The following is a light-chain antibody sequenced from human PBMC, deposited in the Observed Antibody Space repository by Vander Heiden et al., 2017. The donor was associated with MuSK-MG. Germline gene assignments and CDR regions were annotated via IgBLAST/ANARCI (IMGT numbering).Light chain of an antibody. J-gene: IGKJ1*01. V-gene: IGKV3-15*01. Sequence: EIVMTQSPATLSVSPGERATLSCRASQSVSSNLAWYQQKPGQAPGLLIYGASTRATGINARFSGSGVGTEFTLTISSRQSEDFEVYYCQQYNNGLPPWTFGQGTKVEIK. CDR1: QSVSSN. CDR3: QQYNNGLPPWT. CDR2: GAS.